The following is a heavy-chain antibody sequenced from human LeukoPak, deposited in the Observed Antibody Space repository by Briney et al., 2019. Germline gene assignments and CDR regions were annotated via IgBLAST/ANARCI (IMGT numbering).Heavy chain of an antibody. CDR2: INPNSGGT. Sequence: ASVKVSCKASGYTFTSYYMHWVRQAPGQGLEWMGWINPNSGGTTYAQIFQGRVTMTRDTSISTAYMELSRLRSDDTAVYCCARRVPAGIGAFDIWGQGTMVTVSS. J-gene: IGHJ3*02. CDR3: ARRVPAGIGAFDI. V-gene: IGHV1-2*02. CDR1: GYTFTSYY. D-gene: IGHD2-2*02.